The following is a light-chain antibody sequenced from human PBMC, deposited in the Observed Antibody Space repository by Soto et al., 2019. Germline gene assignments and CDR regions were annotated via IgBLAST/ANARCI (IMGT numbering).Light chain of an antibody. CDR3: QQYGSSPFT. Sequence: EIVLTQSPGTLSLSPGERATLSCRVSQSLSSSYLAWYQQKPGQAPRLLIYGASSRATGIPDRFSGTGSGTDFTLTISRQEPEDFVVYYCQQYGSSPFTFGPGTKVDVK. CDR2: GAS. J-gene: IGKJ3*01. CDR1: QSLSSSY. V-gene: IGKV3-20*01.